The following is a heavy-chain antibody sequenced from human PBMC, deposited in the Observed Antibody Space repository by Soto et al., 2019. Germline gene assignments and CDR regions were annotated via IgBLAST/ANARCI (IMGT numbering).Heavy chain of an antibody. Sequence: ASVKVSCKASGYIFTNYDINWVRQAPGQGLEWMGWMNPNSGGTDYAQKFQGRVTMTRDTSISTAYMELSSLRSEDTAVYYCAKGAEGYVISSLDSWGQGTLVTVSS. CDR3: AKGAEGYVISSLDS. CDR1: GYIFTNYD. D-gene: IGHD5-12*01. CDR2: MNPNSGGT. V-gene: IGHV1-8*01. J-gene: IGHJ4*02.